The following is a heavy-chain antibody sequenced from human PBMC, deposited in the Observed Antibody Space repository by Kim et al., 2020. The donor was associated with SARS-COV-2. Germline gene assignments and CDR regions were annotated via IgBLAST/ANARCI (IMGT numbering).Heavy chain of an antibody. CDR2: VYISGTT. CDR3: ARARGSSGWSTYFDY. CDR1: GFTVSSNH. Sequence: GGSLRLSCAASGFTVSSNHMSWVRQAPGKGLEWVSGVYISGTTYYGDSVKGRFIISRDNSKNSLQLQLNSLRVEDTAIYYCARARGSSGWSTYFDYWAREPWSPSPQ. D-gene: IGHD6-19*01. V-gene: IGHV3-53*01. J-gene: IGHJ4*02.